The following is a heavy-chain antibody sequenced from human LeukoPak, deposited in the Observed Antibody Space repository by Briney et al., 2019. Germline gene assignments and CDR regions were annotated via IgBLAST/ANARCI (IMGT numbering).Heavy chain of an antibody. Sequence: PGGSLRLSCAASGFTFSSYEMNWVRQAPGKGLEWVSYISSSGSTIYYADSVKGRFTISRDNAKNSLYLQMNSLRAEDTAVYYCARVGATTPNFDYWGQGTLVTVSS. V-gene: IGHV3-48*03. D-gene: IGHD1-26*01. CDR3: ARVGATTPNFDY. CDR2: ISSSGSTI. J-gene: IGHJ4*02. CDR1: GFTFSSYE.